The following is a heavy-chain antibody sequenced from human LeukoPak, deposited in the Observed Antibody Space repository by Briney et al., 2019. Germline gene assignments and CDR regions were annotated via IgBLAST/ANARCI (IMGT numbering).Heavy chain of an antibody. D-gene: IGHD4/OR15-4a*01. V-gene: IGHV4-30-4*01. Sequence: SQTLSLTCTVSGGSISSGDYYWSWIRQTPGKGLEWIGYIYYSGTTYYNPSLKSRVTILIDTSKNQFSLKLSSVTAADTAVYYCARDVGANPADAFDIWGQGTMVTVSS. CDR1: GGSISSGDYY. CDR3: ARDVGANPADAFDI. CDR2: IYYSGTT. J-gene: IGHJ3*02.